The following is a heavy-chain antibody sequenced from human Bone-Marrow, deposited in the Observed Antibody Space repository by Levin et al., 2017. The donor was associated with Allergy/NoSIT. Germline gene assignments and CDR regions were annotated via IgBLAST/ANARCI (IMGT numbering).Heavy chain of an antibody. J-gene: IGHJ3*02. CDR2: IIPIFGTT. V-gene: IGHV1-69*13. D-gene: IGHD5-24*01. CDR3: ARVGDGYNHYIFDM. CDR1: GDTFDNHG. Sequence: SVKVSCKTSGDTFDNHGITWVRQAPGQGLEWMGGIIPIFGTTSDAEKFQGRISITADGSTTTVYMELNSLTSDDTALYYCARVGDGYNHYIFDMWGQGTMVTVSA.